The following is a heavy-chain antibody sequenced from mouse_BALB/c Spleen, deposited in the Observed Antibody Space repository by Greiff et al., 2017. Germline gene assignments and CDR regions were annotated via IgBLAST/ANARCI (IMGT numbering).Heavy chain of an antibody. V-gene: IGHV1-14*01. J-gene: IGHJ4*01. Sequence: SGPELVKPGASVKMSCKASGYTFTSYVMHWVKQTPGQGLEWIGYINPYNDGTKYNENFKGKATLTSDKSSSTAYMELSSLTSEDSAVYYCARGDYGSSYIYYAMDYWGQGTSVAVSS. D-gene: IGHD1-1*01. CDR1: GYTFTSYV. CDR2: INPYNDGT. CDR3: ARGDYGSSYIYYAMDY.